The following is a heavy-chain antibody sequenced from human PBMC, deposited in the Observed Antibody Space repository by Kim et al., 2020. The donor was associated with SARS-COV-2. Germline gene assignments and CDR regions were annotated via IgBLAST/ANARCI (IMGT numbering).Heavy chain of an antibody. Sequence: GGSLRLSCAAPGFTFSSYSMNWVRQAPGKGLEWVSSISSSSSYIYYADSVKGRFTISRDNAKNSLYLQMNSLRAEDTAVYYCARAPGSGWPNFDYWGQGTLVTVSS. CDR1: GFTFSSYS. D-gene: IGHD6-19*01. CDR2: ISSSSSYI. CDR3: ARAPGSGWPNFDY. J-gene: IGHJ4*02. V-gene: IGHV3-21*01.